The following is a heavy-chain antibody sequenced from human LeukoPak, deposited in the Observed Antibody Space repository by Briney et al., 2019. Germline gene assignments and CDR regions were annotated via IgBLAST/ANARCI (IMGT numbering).Heavy chain of an antibody. Sequence: SGGSLRLSCAASGFTFSSYGMSWVRQAPGKGLEWVSAISGSGGSTYYADSVKGRFTISRDNSKNTLYLQMNSLRAEDTAVYYCAKDSLASYYYDSSGYSHHVDYFDYWGQGTLVTVSS. CDR3: AKDSLASYYYDSSGYSHHVDYFDY. J-gene: IGHJ4*02. CDR1: GFTFSSYG. V-gene: IGHV3-23*01. CDR2: ISGSGGST. D-gene: IGHD3-22*01.